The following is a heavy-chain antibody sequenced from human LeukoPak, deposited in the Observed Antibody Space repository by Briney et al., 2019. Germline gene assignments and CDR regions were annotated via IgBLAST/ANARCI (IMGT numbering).Heavy chain of an antibody. V-gene: IGHV1-3*01. CDR3: ARVAMVRGVIMLYFDY. Sequence: GASVKVSCKASGSTFTSDAMHWVRQAPGQRLEWVGWINAGNGNTKYSQKFQGRVTITRDTSASTAYMELSSLRSEDTAVYYCARVAMVRGVIMLYFDYWGQGTLVTVSS. J-gene: IGHJ4*02. D-gene: IGHD3-10*01. CDR2: INAGNGNT. CDR1: GSTFTSDA.